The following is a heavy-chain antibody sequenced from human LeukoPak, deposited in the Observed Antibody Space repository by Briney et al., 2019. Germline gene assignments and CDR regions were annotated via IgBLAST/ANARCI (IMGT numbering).Heavy chain of an antibody. V-gene: IGHV4-4*02. CDR2: IYHSGST. Sequence: SGTLSLTCAVSGGSISSSNWWSWVRQPPGKGLEWIGEIYHSGSTNYNPSLKSRVTTSVDTSKNQFSLKLSSVTAADTAVYYCAWVPLGTTNFDYWGQGTLVTVSS. D-gene: IGHD3-16*01. CDR1: GGSISSSNW. CDR3: AWVPLGTTNFDY. J-gene: IGHJ4*02.